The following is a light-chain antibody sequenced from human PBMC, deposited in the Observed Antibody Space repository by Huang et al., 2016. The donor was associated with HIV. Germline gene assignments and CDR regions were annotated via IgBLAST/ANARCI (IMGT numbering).Light chain of an antibody. V-gene: IGKV2-28*01. CDR1: QSLLHSNGYNY. CDR3: MQGLQIPHT. CDR2: LGS. J-gene: IGKJ2*01. Sequence: DIVMTQSPLSLPVTPAEPASISCRSSQSLLHSNGYNYLRWFLQQPGQSPQLLIYLGSNRAAGVPERFSGRGSGTDVTLKISRVEAEDVGVYYCMQGLQIPHTFGQGTKLEIK.